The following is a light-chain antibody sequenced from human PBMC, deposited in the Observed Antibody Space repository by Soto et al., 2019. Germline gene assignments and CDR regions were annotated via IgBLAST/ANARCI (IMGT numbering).Light chain of an antibody. CDR2: AAS. CDR3: QQSSRTTRT. CDR1: QTINNRL. Sequence: DMRMTQSPASLSASVGDTVTITCRASQTINNRLLNWYQQKPGEAPKLLIYAASSLQPGDPSTFSGSGSGTALPLNISRLQRDDVATSYCQQSSRTTRTFGGGTKVESK. V-gene: IGKV1-39*01. J-gene: IGKJ4*01.